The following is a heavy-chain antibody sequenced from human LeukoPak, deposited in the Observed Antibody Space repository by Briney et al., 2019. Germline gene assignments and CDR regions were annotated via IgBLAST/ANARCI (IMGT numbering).Heavy chain of an antibody. V-gene: IGHV3-23*01. D-gene: IGHD3-22*01. CDR1: GFTFGSYG. J-gene: IGHJ1*01. Sequence: GGSLRLSCAASGFTFGSYGMSWVRQAPGKGLEWVSFITPNADSTTYADSVEGRFTISRDNPRNTLYMQMNSLRDEDTAVYYCAIMHGYYDGSGYWVQWGQGTLVTVSS. CDR3: AIMHGYYDGSGYWVQ. CDR2: ITPNADST.